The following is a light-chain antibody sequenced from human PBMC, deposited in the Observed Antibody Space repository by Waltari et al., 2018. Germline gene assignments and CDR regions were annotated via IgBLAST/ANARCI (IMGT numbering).Light chain of an antibody. V-gene: IGKV3-20*01. CDR1: QSVSSSY. CDR2: GAS. J-gene: IGKJ1*01. CDR3: QQFGTSQWT. Sequence: EIVLTQSPGTLSLSPGERATLSCRASQSVSSSYLAWYQQKPGQAPRLLVYGASRRATGIPDRFSGSGSGTDFTLTINRLEPEDFAVYYCQQFGTSQWTFGQGTKVEIK.